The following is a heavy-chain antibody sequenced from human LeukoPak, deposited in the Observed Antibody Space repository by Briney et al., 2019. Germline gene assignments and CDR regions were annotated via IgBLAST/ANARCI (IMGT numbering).Heavy chain of an antibody. CDR1: GGTFSSYA. CDR3: ARVALADPYYDFWSGYQYLDY. J-gene: IGHJ4*02. CDR2: IIPIFGTA. Sequence: SVKVSCKASGGTFSSYAISWVRQAPGRGLEWMGGIIPIFGTANYAQKFQGRVTITADESTSTAYMELSSLRSEDTAVYYCARVALADPYYDFWSGYQYLDYWGQGTLVAVSS. V-gene: IGHV1-69*13. D-gene: IGHD3-3*01.